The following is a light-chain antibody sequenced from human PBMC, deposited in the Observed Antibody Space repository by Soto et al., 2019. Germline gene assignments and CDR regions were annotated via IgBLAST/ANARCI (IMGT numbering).Light chain of an antibody. CDR3: QQASSFPLA. J-gene: IGKJ4*01. CDR1: QGISSW. CDR2: KAS. V-gene: IGKV1-12*01. Sequence: QMTQSPFSVSASVGDRVTITCRASQGISSWLAWYQHKPGKSPNLLIYKASNLHTGVPSRFSGSGSGTDFTLTINSLQPEDSATYYCQQASSFPLAFGGGTKVEIK.